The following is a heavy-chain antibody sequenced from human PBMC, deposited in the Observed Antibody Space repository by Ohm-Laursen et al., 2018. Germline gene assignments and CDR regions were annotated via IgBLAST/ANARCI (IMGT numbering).Heavy chain of an antibody. J-gene: IGHJ4*02. CDR1: GFTFTNYA. V-gene: IGHV3-23*01. CDR3: AKGTRYDFWSGYHEY. Sequence: SLRLSCSASGFTFTNYAMSWVRQAPGKGLDWVSAINDGGRNTYYADSVKGRFTISRDNSENTVFLQMNSLRAEDTAVYYCAKGTRYDFWSGYHEYWGQGTLVSVSS. CDR2: INDGGRNT. D-gene: IGHD3-3*01.